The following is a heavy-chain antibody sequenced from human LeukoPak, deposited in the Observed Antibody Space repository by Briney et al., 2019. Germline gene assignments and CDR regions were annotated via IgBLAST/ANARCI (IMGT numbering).Heavy chain of an antibody. CDR3: ARAHDSSGYRPQDDAFDI. V-gene: IGHV4-59*12. D-gene: IGHD3-22*01. J-gene: IGHJ3*02. CDR1: GGSISSYY. CDR2: IYYSGST. Sequence: SETLSLTCTVSGGSISSYYWSWIRQPPGKGLEWIGYIYYSGSTNYNPSLKSRVTISVDTSKNQFSLKLSSVTAADTAVYYCARAHDSSGYRPQDDAFDIWGQGTMVTVSS.